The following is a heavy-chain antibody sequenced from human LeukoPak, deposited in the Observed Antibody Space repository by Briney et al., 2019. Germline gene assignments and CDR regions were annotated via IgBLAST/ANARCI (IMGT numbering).Heavy chain of an antibody. Sequence: GGSLRLSCAASGFTFSSYSMNWVRQAPGKGLEWVSHITASGTAMFYADSVKGRLTISRDNAKNSLYLQMNSLRDEDTAVYYCASSGSYRFDYWGQGTLVTVSS. CDR3: ASSGSYRFDY. D-gene: IGHD1-26*01. CDR2: ITASGTAM. CDR1: GFTFSSYS. V-gene: IGHV3-48*02. J-gene: IGHJ4*02.